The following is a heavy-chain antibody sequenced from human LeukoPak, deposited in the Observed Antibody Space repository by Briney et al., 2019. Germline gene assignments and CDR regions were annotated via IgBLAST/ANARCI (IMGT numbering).Heavy chain of an antibody. V-gene: IGHV3-53*01. CDR1: GFTVSSNY. D-gene: IGHD3-22*01. CDR3: ARGGDGYDSSGYYYGYFDY. CDR2: IYSGGST. Sequence: GGSLRLSCAASGFTVSSNYMSWVRQAPGKGLEWVSAIYSGGSTYYADSVKGRFTISRDNSKNTLYLQMNSLRAEDTAVYYCARGGDGYDSSGYYYGYFDYWGQGTLVTVSS. J-gene: IGHJ4*02.